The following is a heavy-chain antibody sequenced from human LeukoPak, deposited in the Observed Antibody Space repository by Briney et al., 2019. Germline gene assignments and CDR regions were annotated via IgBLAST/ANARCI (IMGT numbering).Heavy chain of an antibody. CDR1: GGSISSSSYY. J-gene: IGHJ3*02. Sequence: SETLSLTCTVSGGSISSSSYYWGWIRQPPGKGLEWIGSIYYSGSTYYNPSLKSRVTISVDTSKNQFSLKLSSVTAADTAVYYCARPGNRVEELGAFDIWGQGTMVTVSS. CDR3: ARPGNRVEELGAFDI. V-gene: IGHV4-39*01. CDR2: IYYSGST. D-gene: IGHD3-10*01.